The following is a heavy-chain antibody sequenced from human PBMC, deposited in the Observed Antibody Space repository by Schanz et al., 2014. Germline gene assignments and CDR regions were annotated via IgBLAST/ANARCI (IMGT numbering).Heavy chain of an antibody. J-gene: IGHJ3*02. CDR2: IYYSGIT. V-gene: IGHV4-28*07. Sequence: QVQLQESGPGLVKPSDTLSLTCAVSGYSINTSDWWGWIRQPPGKGRECIGYIYYSGITYYNPSLKSRVTLSVDTPKNQFSLRLSSITAVDTAVYYCASKGLTTDAFDIWGQGTMVTVSS. CDR3: ASKGLTTDAFDI. CDR1: GYSINTSDW. D-gene: IGHD2-8*01.